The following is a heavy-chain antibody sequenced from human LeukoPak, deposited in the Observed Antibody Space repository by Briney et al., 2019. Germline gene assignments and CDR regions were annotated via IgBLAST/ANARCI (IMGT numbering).Heavy chain of an antibody. CDR3: ATDYSYGTLGY. Sequence: ASETLSLTCAVYGGSFSGYYWSWIRQPPGKGLEWIGEINHSGSTNYNPSLKSRVTISVDTSKNQFSLKLSSVTAADTAVYYCATDYSYGTLGYWGQGTLVTVSS. CDR2: INHSGST. V-gene: IGHV4-34*01. CDR1: GGSFSGYY. D-gene: IGHD5-18*01. J-gene: IGHJ4*02.